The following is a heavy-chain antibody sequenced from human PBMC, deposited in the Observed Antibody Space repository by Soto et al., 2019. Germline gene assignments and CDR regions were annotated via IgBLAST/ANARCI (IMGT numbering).Heavy chain of an antibody. V-gene: IGHV3-30*09. Sequence: QVQLVESGGGVVRPGRSLRLSCAASGFTFSNHAMHWVRQAPGKGLEWVAVISPDGGTEGQADSVKGRFAISRDNSNKTLFLEMNSLTPEDTAVYYCARRFLEWFNNGLDVWGQGTTVTVSS. CDR3: ARRFLEWFNNGLDV. CDR2: ISPDGGTE. J-gene: IGHJ6*02. CDR1: GFTFSNHA. D-gene: IGHD3-3*01.